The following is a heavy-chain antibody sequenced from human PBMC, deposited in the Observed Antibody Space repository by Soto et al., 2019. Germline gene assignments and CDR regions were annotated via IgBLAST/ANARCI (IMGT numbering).Heavy chain of an antibody. V-gene: IGHV3-48*03. CDR2: ISPGGSTI. CDR3: TKERSVMESGYDAFDI. Sequence: PGGSLRLSCAASGFAFSNYEMDWIRQAPGKGPEWVAWISPGGSTIFYTESVKGRFTISRDDADNSLYLQMNSLRVEDTAVYYCTKERSVMESGYDAFDIWGRGTTVTVSS. D-gene: IGHD5-12*01. J-gene: IGHJ3*02. CDR1: GFAFSNYE.